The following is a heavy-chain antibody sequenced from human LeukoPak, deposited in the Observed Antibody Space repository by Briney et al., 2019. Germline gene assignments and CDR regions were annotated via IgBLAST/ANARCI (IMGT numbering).Heavy chain of an antibody. D-gene: IGHD4-23*01. CDR2: ISSSSSYI. V-gene: IGHV3-21*01. CDR3: ARSPDCGGPAPLDY. J-gene: IGHJ4*02. Sequence: GGSLRLSCAASGFTFSSYSMNWVRQAPGKGLEWVSSISSSSSYIYYADSVKGRFTISRDNAKNSLYLQMNSLRAEDTAVYYCARSPDCGGPAPLDYWGQGTLVTVSS. CDR1: GFTFSSYS.